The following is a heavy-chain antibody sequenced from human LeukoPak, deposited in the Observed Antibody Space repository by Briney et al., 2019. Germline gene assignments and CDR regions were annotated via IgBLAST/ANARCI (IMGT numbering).Heavy chain of an antibody. J-gene: IGHJ4*02. D-gene: IGHD1-26*01. CDR1: GFTFSSYA. V-gene: IGHV3-30*04. CDR2: ISYDGSNK. CDR3: ARLHSTVGAYRY. Sequence: GGSLRLSCAASGFTFSSYAMHWVRQAPGKGLEWVAVISYDGSNKYYADSVKGRFTISRDNSKNTLYLQMNSLRAEDTAVYYCARLHSTVGAYRYWGQGTLVTVSS.